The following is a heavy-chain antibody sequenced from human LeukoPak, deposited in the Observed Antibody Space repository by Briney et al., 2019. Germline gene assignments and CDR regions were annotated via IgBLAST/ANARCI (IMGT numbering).Heavy chain of an antibody. D-gene: IGHD3-22*01. CDR2: ISRDGKRQ. J-gene: IGHJ4*02. Sequence: GGSLRLSCATSGFIFNNYDPHWVRQAPGKGLEWLATISRDGKRQFYTDSVKGRFTISRDDSRNTLYLQMNSLRPEDTAVYYCARDGFLEKWDYYDSSGYSDYWGQGTLVTVSS. CDR1: GFIFNNYD. V-gene: IGHV3-30*03. CDR3: ARDGFLEKWDYYDSSGYSDY.